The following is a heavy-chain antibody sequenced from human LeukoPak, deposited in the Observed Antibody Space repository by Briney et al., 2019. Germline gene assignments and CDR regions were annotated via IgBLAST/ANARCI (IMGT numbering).Heavy chain of an antibody. J-gene: IGHJ6*02. CDR2: VKPDGNQK. V-gene: IGHV3-7*01. Sequence: GGSLRLPCASSGFTFSTYWMSGVPQAPGKGLEWVAKVKPDGNQKDHVHPVKGRFPISRDNAKNSLYLQMNSLRAEDTAVYFCARVTPWGAYHPYAMDVWGQGTTVTVSS. CDR3: ARVTPWGAYHPYAMDV. D-gene: IGHD3-16*01. CDR1: GFTFSTYW.